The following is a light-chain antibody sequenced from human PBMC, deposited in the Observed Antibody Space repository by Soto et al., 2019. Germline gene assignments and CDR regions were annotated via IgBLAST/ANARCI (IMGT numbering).Light chain of an antibody. V-gene: IGLV1-44*01. Sequence: QAVVTQPPSASGTPGQRVTISCSGSSSNIGSNTVNWYQQLPGTAPKLLIYSNNQRPSGVPDRFSGSKSGTSASLAISGPQSEDEADYYCAAWDDSLNGPHVVFGGGTKLTVL. CDR1: SSNIGSNT. J-gene: IGLJ2*01. CDR3: AAWDDSLNGPHVV. CDR2: SNN.